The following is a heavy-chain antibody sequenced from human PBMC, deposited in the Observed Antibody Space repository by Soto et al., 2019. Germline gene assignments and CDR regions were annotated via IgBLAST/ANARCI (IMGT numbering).Heavy chain of an antibody. CDR2: IYYSGST. CDR3: ATYAGYSNDY. CDR1: GGSISSYY. J-gene: IGHJ4*02. Sequence: SETLSLTCTVSGGSISSYYWSWIRQPPGKGLEWIGYIYYSGSTNYNPSLKSRVTISVDTSKNQFSLKLSSVIAADAAVYYCATYAGYSNDYWGQGTLVTVSS. V-gene: IGHV4-59*08. D-gene: IGHD2-15*01.